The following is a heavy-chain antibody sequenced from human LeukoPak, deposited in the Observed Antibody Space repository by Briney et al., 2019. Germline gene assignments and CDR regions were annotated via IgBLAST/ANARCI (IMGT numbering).Heavy chain of an antibody. Sequence: PSETLSLTCAVYGGSFSGYYWSWIRQPPGKGLEWIGEINHSGGTNYNPSLKSRVTISVDTSKNQFSLKLSSVTAADTAVYYCARQKRFLEWMFKWFDPWGQGTLVTVSS. D-gene: IGHD3-3*01. CDR1: GGSFSGYY. J-gene: IGHJ5*02. V-gene: IGHV4-34*01. CDR2: INHSGGT. CDR3: ARQKRFLEWMFKWFDP.